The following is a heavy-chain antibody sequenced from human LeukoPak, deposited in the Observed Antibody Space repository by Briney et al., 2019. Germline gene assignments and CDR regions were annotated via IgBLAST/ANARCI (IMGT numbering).Heavy chain of an antibody. V-gene: IGHV4-61*02. CDR1: GGSISSGSYY. CDR2: IYTSGST. Sequence: SETLSLTCTVSGGSISSGSYYWNWIRQPAGKGLEWIGRIYTSGSTKYNPSLKSRVTVSVDTSKNQFSLKVRSVTAADTAVYYCARTYCGGDCRGYYYYYMDVWGKGTTVTISS. J-gene: IGHJ6*03. D-gene: IGHD2-21*02. CDR3: ARTYCGGDCRGYYYYYMDV.